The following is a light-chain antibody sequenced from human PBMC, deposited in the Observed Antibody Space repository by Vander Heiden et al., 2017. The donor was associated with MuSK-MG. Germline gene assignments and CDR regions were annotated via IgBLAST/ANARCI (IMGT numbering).Light chain of an antibody. CDR1: SSDVGAYDH. Sequence: QSALTQPASVSGSPGQSITISCTGTSSDVGAYDHVSWYQRHPGKAPKLIISDVRNRPSGVSSRFSGSKSGNTASLTISGLQTEDEADYFCSSYTGSSHVRFGGGTQVTGL. CDR3: SSYTGSSHVR. J-gene: IGLJ2*01. CDR2: DVR. V-gene: IGLV2-14*03.